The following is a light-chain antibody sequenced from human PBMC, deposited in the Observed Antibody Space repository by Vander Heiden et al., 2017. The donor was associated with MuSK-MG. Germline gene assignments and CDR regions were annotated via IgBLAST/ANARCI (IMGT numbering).Light chain of an antibody. V-gene: IGLV1-40*01. CDR3: QSYDSSLNGLV. CDR1: SGNIGAGYD. CDR2: VNS. J-gene: IGLJ2*01. Sequence: QSVLTQRPSVSGAPAQRCTMSCTGSSGNIGAGYDVHCYQQPPNLLIYVNSNRPSGVPDRFSGSKSGTSASLATTGLQAEEEADYYCQSYDSSLNGLVFGGGTKLTVL.